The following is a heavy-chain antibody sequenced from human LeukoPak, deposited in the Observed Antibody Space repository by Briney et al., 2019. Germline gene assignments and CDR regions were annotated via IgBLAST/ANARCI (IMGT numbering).Heavy chain of an antibody. CDR3: ARHGRTVRVNWYFDL. V-gene: IGHV4-39*01. J-gene: IGHJ2*01. D-gene: IGHD3-10*01. CDR2: IYYSGST. Sequence: SETLFLTCTVSGGSISSSSYYWGWIRQPPGKGLEWIGSIYYSGSTYYNPSLKSRVTISVDTSKNQFSLKLSSVTAADTAVYYCARHGRTVRVNWYFDLWGRGTLVTVSS. CDR1: GGSISSSSYY.